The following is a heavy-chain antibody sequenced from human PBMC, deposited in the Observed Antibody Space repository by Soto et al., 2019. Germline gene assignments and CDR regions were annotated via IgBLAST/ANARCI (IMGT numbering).Heavy chain of an antibody. J-gene: IGHJ4*02. CDR2: TFYRSKWKN. CDR1: GDSVSSNTAA. Sequence: SQTLSLPCAISGDSVSSNTAAWNWIRQSPSRGLEWLGRTFYRSKWKNDYALSVKSRLSVNPDTSKNQFSLQLNSVTPEDTAVRSWEEDNNEWPLDDWGPGTLVTVSS. CDR3: EEDNNEWPLDD. V-gene: IGHV6-1*01. D-gene: IGHD1-26*01.